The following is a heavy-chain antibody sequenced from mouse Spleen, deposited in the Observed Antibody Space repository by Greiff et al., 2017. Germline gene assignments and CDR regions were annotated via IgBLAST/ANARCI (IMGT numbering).Heavy chain of an antibody. CDR2: ISYSGST. J-gene: IGHJ1*01. D-gene: IGHD2-4*01. CDR1: GYSITSGYD. V-gene: IGHV3-1*01. Sequence: EVKLLESGPGMVKPSQSLSLTCTVTGYSITSGYDWHWIRHFPGNKLEWMGYISYSGSTNYNPSLKSRISITHDTSKNHFFLKLNSVTTEDTATYYCARENYDYHDGGYFDVWGAGTTVTVSS. CDR3: ARENYDYHDGGYFDV.